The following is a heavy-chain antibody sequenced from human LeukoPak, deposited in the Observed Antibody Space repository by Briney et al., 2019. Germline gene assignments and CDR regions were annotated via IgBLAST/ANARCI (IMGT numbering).Heavy chain of an antibody. CDR3: AKELLTQTPTPVNGDY. Sequence: PGGSLRLSCAASGFTFSSYSMNWVRQAPGKGLEWVSSISSSSSYIYYADSVKGRFTISRDNSKNTLYLQMNSLRAEDTAVYYCAKELLTQTPTPVNGDYWGQGTLVTVSS. CDR2: ISSSSSYI. CDR1: GFTFSSYS. J-gene: IGHJ4*02. D-gene: IGHD2-8*01. V-gene: IGHV3-21*01.